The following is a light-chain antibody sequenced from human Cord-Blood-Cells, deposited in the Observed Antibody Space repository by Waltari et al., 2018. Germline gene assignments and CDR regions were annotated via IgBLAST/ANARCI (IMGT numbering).Light chain of an antibody. CDR3: SSYTSSSTYV. CDR2: DVS. V-gene: IGLV2-14*01. Sequence: QSALTQPASVSGSPGQSITISCTGTSSDVGGYNYVSWYQQHPGKAPKLMIYDVSKRRSGVANRFSGSKTGHTASLTISGLQAEDGGDYSCSSYTSSSTYVFGTGTKLTVL. CDR1: SSDVGGYNY. J-gene: IGLJ1*01.